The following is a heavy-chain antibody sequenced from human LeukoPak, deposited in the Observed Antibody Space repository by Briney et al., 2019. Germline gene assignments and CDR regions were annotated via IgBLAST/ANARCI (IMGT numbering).Heavy chain of an antibody. CDR2: ISSDGSNA. CDR3: AADHNFRIDY. Sequence: GGSLTLSCAASGFAVSSNYMTWVRQAPGKGLVWVSRISSDGSNARYADSVEGRFTISRDNAKNTLYLQMNSLRAEDTAVYYCAADHNFRIDYWGQGTLVTFSS. CDR1: GFAVSSNY. J-gene: IGHJ4*02. V-gene: IGHV3-74*01. D-gene: IGHD5-24*01.